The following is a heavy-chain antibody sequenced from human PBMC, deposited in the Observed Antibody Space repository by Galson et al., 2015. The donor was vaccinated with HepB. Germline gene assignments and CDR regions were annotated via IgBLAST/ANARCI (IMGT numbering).Heavy chain of an antibody. J-gene: IGHJ4*02. D-gene: IGHD3-22*01. CDR3: AREGFYYDTSGQYLGY. CDR1: GFTFSSYT. CDR2: ISYDGGNK. Sequence: SLRLSCAASGFTFSSYTMHWVRQAPGKGLEWVAVISYDGGNKYYADSVKGRFTISRDNSKNTLYLQMNSLRPEDTAVYYCAREGFYYDTSGQYLGYWGQGTLVTVSS. V-gene: IGHV3-30*04.